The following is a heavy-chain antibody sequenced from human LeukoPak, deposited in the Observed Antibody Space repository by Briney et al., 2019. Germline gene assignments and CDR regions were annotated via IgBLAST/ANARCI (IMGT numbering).Heavy chain of an antibody. CDR1: GYTFTSYY. CDR2: INPSGGST. CDR3: ARDHRLGNFDY. V-gene: IGHV1-46*01. Sequence: GASVKVSCKASGYTFTSYYMHWVRQAPGQGLEWMGIINPSGGSTSYAQKFQGRVTVTRDTSTSTVYMELSSLRSEDTAVYYCARDHRLGNFDYWGQGTLVTVSS. D-gene: IGHD6-19*01. J-gene: IGHJ4*02.